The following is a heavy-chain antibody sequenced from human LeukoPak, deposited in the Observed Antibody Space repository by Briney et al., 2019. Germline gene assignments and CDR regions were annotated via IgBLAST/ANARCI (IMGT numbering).Heavy chain of an antibody. CDR3: ARDRGSGSYCLDY. CDR2: IYTGRSI. CDR1: GFTFSSYW. D-gene: IGHD3-10*01. Sequence: PGGSLRLSCAASGFTFSSYWMSWVRQAPGKGLEWVSAIYTGRSIYYADSVKGRFTISRDNSKNTLYLQMNSLRVEDTAVYYCARDRGSGSYCLDYWGQGSLVTVSS. V-gene: IGHV3-66*01. J-gene: IGHJ4*02.